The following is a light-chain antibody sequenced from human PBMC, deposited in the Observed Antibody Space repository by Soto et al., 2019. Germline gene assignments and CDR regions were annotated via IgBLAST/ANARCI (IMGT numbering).Light chain of an antibody. Sequence: EIVLTQSPGTLSFSPGERATLSCRARQSVACCYLAWYQQTPGQAPRLLIYRASSRATGIPTRFSGSGCGADVTLTTSRQEPEDCAAYYCQRYGSPPRTFSHGTKVEIK. V-gene: IGKV3-20*01. CDR2: RAS. CDR3: QRYGSPPRT. J-gene: IGKJ1*01. CDR1: QSVACCY.